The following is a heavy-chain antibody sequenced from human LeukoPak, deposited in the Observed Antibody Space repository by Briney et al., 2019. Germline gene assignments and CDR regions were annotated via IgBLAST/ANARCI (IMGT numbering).Heavy chain of an antibody. D-gene: IGHD6-13*01. J-gene: IGHJ4*02. CDR1: GYSISSGYY. CDR2: IYQRGST. CDR3: ARQGGIAAAGSIDY. V-gene: IGHV4-38-2*01. Sequence: SETLSLTCAVSGYSISSGYYWGWIGQSPGEGVGWIGRIYQRGSTEYNPSLKSRVTISVHTSKNQFSLKLSSVTAADTAVYYCARQGGIAAAGSIDYWGQGTLVTVSS.